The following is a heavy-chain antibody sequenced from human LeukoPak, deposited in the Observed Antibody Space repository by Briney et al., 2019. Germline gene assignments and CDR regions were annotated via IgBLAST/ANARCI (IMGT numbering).Heavy chain of an antibody. J-gene: IGHJ4*02. CDR3: ARVTSGSSYRPFDY. Sequence: GGSLRLSCAASGFTFSNCWMSWVRQAPGNGPEWVANIKEDESEKNYVDSVKGRFTISRDSAKNSLYLQMNSLRAEDTAVYYCARVTSGSSYRPFDYWGQGTLVTVSS. CDR1: GFTFSNCW. V-gene: IGHV3-7*01. D-gene: IGHD3-10*01. CDR2: IKEDESEK.